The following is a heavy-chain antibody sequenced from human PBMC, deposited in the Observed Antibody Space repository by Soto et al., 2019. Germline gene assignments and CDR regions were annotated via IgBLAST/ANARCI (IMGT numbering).Heavy chain of an antibody. D-gene: IGHD3-22*01. CDR1: GGSVSSGSYY. V-gene: IGHV4-61*01. CDR2: IYYSGST. CDR3: ARLPRGSSGYSRWYFDY. Sequence: SATLSLTCTVSGGSVSSGSYYWSWIRQPPGKGLEWIGYIYYSGSTNYNPSLKSRVTISVDTSKNQFSLKLSSVTAADTAVYYCARLPRGSSGYSRWYFDYWGQGTLVTVSS. J-gene: IGHJ4*02.